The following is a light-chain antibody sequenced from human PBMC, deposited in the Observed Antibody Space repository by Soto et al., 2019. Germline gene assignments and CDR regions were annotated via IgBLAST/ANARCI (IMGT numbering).Light chain of an antibody. J-gene: IGKJ4*01. CDR1: QSVSSN. Sequence: EIVLTQSPATLSLSPGERATLSCRASQSVSSNLAWYQQKPGQAPRLLIYDASNRATGIPVRFSGSGSGTDFTLPISSLEPEDFAVYYCQQSRNWPLTFGGGTKVDIK. CDR3: QQSRNWPLT. CDR2: DAS. V-gene: IGKV3-11*01.